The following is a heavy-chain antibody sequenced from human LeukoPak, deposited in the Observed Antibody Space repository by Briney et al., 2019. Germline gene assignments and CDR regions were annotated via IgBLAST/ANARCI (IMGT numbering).Heavy chain of an antibody. CDR1: GFTFSSYG. CDR2: IWYDGSNK. J-gene: IGHJ4*02. Sequence: GGSLRLSCAASGFTFSSYGMHWVRQAPGKGLEWVAFIWYDGSNKYYADSVKGRFTISRDNSKNTLYLQMNSLRAEDTAVYYCAIGIVVVPAAAEKNFDYWGQGTLVTVSS. D-gene: IGHD2-2*01. CDR3: AIGIVVVPAAAEKNFDY. V-gene: IGHV3-30*02.